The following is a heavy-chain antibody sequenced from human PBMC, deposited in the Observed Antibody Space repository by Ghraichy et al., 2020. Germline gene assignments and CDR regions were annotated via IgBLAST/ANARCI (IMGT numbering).Heavy chain of an antibody. D-gene: IGHD3-3*01. CDR1: GYTFTSYD. V-gene: IGHV1-8*01. Sequence: ASVKVSCKASGYTFTSYDINWVRQATGQGLEWMGWMNPNSGNTGYAQKFQGRVTMTRNTSISTAYMELSSLRSEDTAVYYCARAANINYDFWSGSYAFDIWGQGTMVTVSS. CDR3: ARAANINYDFWSGSYAFDI. J-gene: IGHJ3*02. CDR2: MNPNSGNT.